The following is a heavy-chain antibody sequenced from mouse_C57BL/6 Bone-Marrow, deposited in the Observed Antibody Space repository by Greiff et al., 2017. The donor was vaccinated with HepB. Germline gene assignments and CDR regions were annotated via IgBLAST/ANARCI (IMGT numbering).Heavy chain of an antibody. V-gene: IGHV1-42*01. J-gene: IGHJ2*01. D-gene: IGHD1-1*01. Sequence: EVQLQQSGPELVKPGASVKISCKASGYSFTGYYMNWVKQSPEKSREWIGEINPSTGGTTYNQKFKAKATLTVDKSSSTAYMQLKSLTSEDSAVYYCARSGALYYGSSYDYWGQGTTLTVSS. CDR2: INPSTGGT. CDR3: ARSGALYYGSSYDY. CDR1: GYSFTGYY.